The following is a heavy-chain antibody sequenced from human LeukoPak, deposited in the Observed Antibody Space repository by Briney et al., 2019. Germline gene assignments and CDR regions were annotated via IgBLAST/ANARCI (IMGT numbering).Heavy chain of an antibody. CDR3: ARDGGYYDFWSGYPHHYYYYYMDV. V-gene: IGHV1-18*01. D-gene: IGHD3-3*01. CDR2: ISAYNGNT. Sequence: ASVKVSCKASGYTFTSYGISWVRQAPGQGLEWMGWISAYNGNTNYAQKLQGRVTMTTDTSTSTAYMELRSLRSDDTAVYYCARDGGYYDFWSGYPHHYYYYYMDVWGKGTTVTVSS. J-gene: IGHJ6*03. CDR1: GYTFTSYG.